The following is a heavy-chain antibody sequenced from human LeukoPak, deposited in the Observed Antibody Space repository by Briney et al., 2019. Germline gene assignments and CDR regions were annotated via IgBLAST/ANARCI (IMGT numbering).Heavy chain of an antibody. J-gene: IGHJ4*02. CDR3: VRDFRSADY. Sequence: QTGGSLRLSCAASGFTFSTYCMHWVRQAPGKGPMWVSRICPDGTVTNYADSVKARFIISRDHARNTVYLQMNSLRVEDTAVYYCVRDFRSADYWGQGTLVTVSS. CDR1: GFTFSTYC. V-gene: IGHV3-74*01. CDR2: ICPDGTVT.